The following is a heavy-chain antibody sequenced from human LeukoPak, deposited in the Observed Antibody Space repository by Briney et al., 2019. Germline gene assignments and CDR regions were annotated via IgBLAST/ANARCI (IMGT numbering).Heavy chain of an antibody. CDR1: GFIFSNYA. D-gene: IGHD6-13*01. CDR2: ISYDGSNK. J-gene: IGHJ5*02. V-gene: IGHV3-30-3*01. CDR3: ARDLDSSSWYILWFDP. Sequence: GGSLRLSCAASGFIFSNYAMRWVRQAPGKGLEWVAVISYDGSNKYYADSVKGRFTISRDNSKNTLFLQMNSLRTEDTAVYYCARDLDSSSWYILWFDPWGQGTLVTVSS.